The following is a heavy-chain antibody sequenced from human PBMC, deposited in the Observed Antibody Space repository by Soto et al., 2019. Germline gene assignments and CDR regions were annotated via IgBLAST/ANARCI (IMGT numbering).Heavy chain of an antibody. J-gene: IGHJ4*02. Sequence: GGSLRLSCAASGFTFSSYGMHWVRQAPGKGLEWVAVIWYDGSNKYYADSVKGRFTISRDNSKNTLYLQMNSLRAEDTAVYYCARNTDAYDYVWGSYRSYVDYWGQGTLVTVSS. V-gene: IGHV3-33*01. CDR1: GFTFSSYG. D-gene: IGHD3-16*02. CDR3: ARNTDAYDYVWGSYRSYVDY. CDR2: IWYDGSNK.